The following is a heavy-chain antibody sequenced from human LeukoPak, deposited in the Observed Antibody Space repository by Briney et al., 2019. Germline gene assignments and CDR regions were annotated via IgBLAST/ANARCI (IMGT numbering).Heavy chain of an antibody. CDR1: GFTFDDYA. CDR2: ISWNSCSI. D-gene: IGHD3-3*01. CDR3: AKGYDFWSGYWDY. V-gene: IGHV3-9*01. J-gene: IGHJ4*02. Sequence: GRSLRLSCAASGFTFDDYAMHWVRQAPGKGLEGVSGISWNSCSIGYADSVKGRFTISRDNAKTSLYLQMNSLRAEDTALYYCAKGYDFWSGYWDYWGQGTLVTVSS.